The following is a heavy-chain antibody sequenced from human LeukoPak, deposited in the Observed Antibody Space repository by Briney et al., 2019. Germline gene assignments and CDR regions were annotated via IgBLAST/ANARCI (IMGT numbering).Heavy chain of an antibody. CDR1: GFIFGNYA. CDR3: ARDRGALDY. J-gene: IGHJ4*02. Sequence: GGSLRLSCAGSGFIFGNYAMSWVRQAPGKGLVWVSCLNGDGGTTRYADSGKGRFTISRDNAKNTVYLQMNSLRAEDTAVYYCARDRGALDYWGQGTLVTVSS. V-gene: IGHV3-74*01. CDR2: LNGDGGTT.